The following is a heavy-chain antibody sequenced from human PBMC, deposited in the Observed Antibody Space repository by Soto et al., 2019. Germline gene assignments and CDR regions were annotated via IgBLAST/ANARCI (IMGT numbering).Heavy chain of an antibody. Sequence: GGSLRLSCAASGFTVSNNYMSWVRQAPGKGLEWVSVVYSGGSTYYADSVKGRFTISRDNSKNTVYLQMNSLRAEDTAVYYCARDLVLTGYSDYYYYGMDVWGQGTTVTVSS. V-gene: IGHV3-53*01. CDR3: ARDLVLTGYSDYYYYGMDV. D-gene: IGHD3-9*01. CDR2: VYSGGST. J-gene: IGHJ6*02. CDR1: GFTVSNNY.